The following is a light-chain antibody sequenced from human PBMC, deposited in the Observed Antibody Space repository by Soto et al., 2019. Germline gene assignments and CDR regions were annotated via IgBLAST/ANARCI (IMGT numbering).Light chain of an antibody. CDR1: QSVSSSY. CDR2: GAS. V-gene: IGKV3-20*01. CDR3: HQYNSWPRGT. J-gene: IGKJ3*01. Sequence: EIVLTQSPGTLSLSPGERATLSCRASQSVSSSYLAWYQQKPGQAPRLLIYGASSRATGIPDRFSGSGSGTEFTLTISSLQPEDFAVYYCHQYNSWPRGTFGPGTKVDIK.